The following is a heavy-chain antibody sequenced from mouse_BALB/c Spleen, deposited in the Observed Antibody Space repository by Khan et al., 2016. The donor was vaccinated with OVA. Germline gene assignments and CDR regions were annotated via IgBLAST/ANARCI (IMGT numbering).Heavy chain of an antibody. Sequence: QVQLKQSGPEVVRPGLSVSISCKGSGYTFTDYALHWVKQSRAKSLEWIGIISTYNVNTYYKQKFPGKATMTVNKTSRTAYIELARLPSEDSAIYYCAGGDFFLRLRAMDYWGQGTSVTVSS. V-gene: IGHV1S137*01. CDR3: AGGDFFLRLRAMDY. CDR1: GYTFTDYA. J-gene: IGHJ4*01. CDR2: ISTYNVNT. D-gene: IGHD1-1*01.